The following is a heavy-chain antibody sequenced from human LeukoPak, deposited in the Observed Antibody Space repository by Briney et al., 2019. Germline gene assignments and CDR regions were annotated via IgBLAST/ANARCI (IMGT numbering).Heavy chain of an antibody. CDR1: GGTFSSYA. D-gene: IGHD5-24*01. Sequence: SVKVSCKASGGTFSSYAISWVRQAPGQGLEWMGGIIPIFGTANYARKFQGRVTITTDESTSTAYMELSSLRSEDTAVYYCAKERDGYIDYWGQGTLVTVSS. J-gene: IGHJ4*02. CDR2: IIPIFGTA. V-gene: IGHV1-69*05. CDR3: AKERDGYIDY.